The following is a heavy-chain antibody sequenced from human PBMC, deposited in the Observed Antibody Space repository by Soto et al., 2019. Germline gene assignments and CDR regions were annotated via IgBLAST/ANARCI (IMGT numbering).Heavy chain of an antibody. CDR1: GDSISSYY. Sequence: QVQLQESGPGLVKPSETLSLTCTVSGDSISSYYWSWIRQPPGKGLEWIGYIHYSGSTNYNPSLKRRVTISVDTSKTQFSLRLSSVTAADTAVYYWARHETLRGAYDYWGQGTLVTLSS. J-gene: IGHJ4*02. CDR3: ARHETLRGAYDY. D-gene: IGHD5-12*01. CDR2: IHYSGST. V-gene: IGHV4-59*08.